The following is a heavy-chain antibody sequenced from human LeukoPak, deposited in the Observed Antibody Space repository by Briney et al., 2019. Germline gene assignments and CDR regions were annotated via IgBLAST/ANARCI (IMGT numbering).Heavy chain of an antibody. V-gene: IGHV3-23*01. CDR1: DFTFSSYT. CDR2: IGTRGDGI. D-gene: IGHD7-27*01. J-gene: IGHJ4*02. CDR3: ARDPDWGSGY. Sequence: GGSLRLSCVASDFTFSSYTMIWVRQAPGKALEWVSVIGTRGDGIHYADSVKGRFTISRDDSKNTLYLQMNSLRAEDTAVYYCARDPDWGSGYWGQGTLVTVSS.